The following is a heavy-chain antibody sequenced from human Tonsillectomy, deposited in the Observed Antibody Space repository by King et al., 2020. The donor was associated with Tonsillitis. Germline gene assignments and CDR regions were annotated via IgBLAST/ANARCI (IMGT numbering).Heavy chain of an antibody. Sequence: VQLVESGGGLVKPGGSLRLSCAASGFTFSRYTMNWVRQAPGKGLEWVSSISSSSSYIYYGDSVKGRFTISRDNAKNSLYLQMNSLRPEDTALYYCASSGYYSNWFDPWGQGTLVTVSS. V-gene: IGHV3-21*01. CDR3: ASSGYYSNWFDP. J-gene: IGHJ5*02. CDR2: ISSSSSYI. D-gene: IGHD3-22*01. CDR1: GFTFSRYT.